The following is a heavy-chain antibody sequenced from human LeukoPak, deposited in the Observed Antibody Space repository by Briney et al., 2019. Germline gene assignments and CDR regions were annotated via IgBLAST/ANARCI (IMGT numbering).Heavy chain of an antibody. Sequence: GGALRLSCADSGFTFSSYAMHWVREAPGKGLEYVSAISSNGGSTYYANSVKGGFTISRDNSKNTLYLQMGSLRAEDMAVYYCARSRYYYYYYMDVWGKGTTVTVSS. CDR2: ISSNGGST. CDR1: GFTFSSYA. V-gene: IGHV3-64*01. CDR3: ARSRYYYYYYMDV. J-gene: IGHJ6*03.